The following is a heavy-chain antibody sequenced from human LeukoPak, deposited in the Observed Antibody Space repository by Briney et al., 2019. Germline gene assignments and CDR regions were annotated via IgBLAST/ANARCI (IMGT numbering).Heavy chain of an antibody. Sequence: KPSETLSLTCAVYGGSFSGYYWSWIRQPPGKGLEWIGEINHSGSTNYNPSLKSRVTISVDTSKNQFSLKLSSVTAADTAVYYCAGMNFGESLWAFDYWGQGTLVTVSS. V-gene: IGHV4-34*01. CDR3: AGMNFGESLWAFDY. D-gene: IGHD3-10*01. J-gene: IGHJ4*02. CDR2: INHSGST. CDR1: GGSFSGYY.